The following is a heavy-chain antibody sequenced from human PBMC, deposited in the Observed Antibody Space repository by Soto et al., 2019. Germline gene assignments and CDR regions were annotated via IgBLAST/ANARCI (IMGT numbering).Heavy chain of an antibody. CDR2: IYYSGST. CDR1: GGSISSYY. V-gene: IGHV4-59*01. CDR3: GKEKLRFLECLSFDY. J-gene: IGHJ4*02. Sequence: SETLSLTCTASGGSISSYYWSWIRQPPGKGLEWIGYIYYSGSTNYNPSLKSRVTISVDTSKNQFSLKLSSVTAADTAVYYCGKEKLRFLECLSFDYGGRGTLVTVP. D-gene: IGHD3-3*01.